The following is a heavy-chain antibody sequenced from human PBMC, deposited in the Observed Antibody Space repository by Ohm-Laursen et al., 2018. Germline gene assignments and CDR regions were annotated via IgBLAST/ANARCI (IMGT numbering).Heavy chain of an antibody. D-gene: IGHD3-3*01. Sequence: SLRLSCAASGFSFSDYFMSWIRQVPGKGLEWVSYISSSGDSIYYADSVKGRFTISRDNAKHSVYLQMNSLRAEDTAVYYCARAFGVVLQHWGQGTLVTVSS. CDR1: GFSFSDYF. V-gene: IGHV3-11*01. J-gene: IGHJ1*01. CDR2: ISSSGDSI. CDR3: ARAFGVVLQH.